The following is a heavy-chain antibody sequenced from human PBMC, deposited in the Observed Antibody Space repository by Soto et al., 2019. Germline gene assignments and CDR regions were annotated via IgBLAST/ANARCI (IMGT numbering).Heavy chain of an antibody. CDR3: ARDDAGGGDKY. V-gene: IGHV1-3*01. Sequence: ASVKVSCNASGYTLTIGAMHWVRHAPGQGLEWMGWINPANGEKIYYQNLKGRITITSDQYASTLYMELSSLRYEDKDVLYCARDDAGGGDKYWGQGTLVTV. CDR1: GYTLTIGA. D-gene: IGHD3-10*01. J-gene: IGHJ4*02. CDR2: INPANGEK.